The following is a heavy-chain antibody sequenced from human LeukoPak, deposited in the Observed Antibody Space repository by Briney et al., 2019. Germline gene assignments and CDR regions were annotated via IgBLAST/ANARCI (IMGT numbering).Heavy chain of an antibody. Sequence: GGSLRLSCAASGFTFSAYYMSWIRQAPGKGLEWVSYISGSGASIYYTDSVKGRFTISRDNAKNSLYLQMDSLTADDTAVYYCVRPSHDDSPTDWGQGTLVTVSS. CDR3: VRPSHDDSPTD. V-gene: IGHV3-11*04. CDR2: ISGSGASI. J-gene: IGHJ1*01. D-gene: IGHD3-3*01. CDR1: GFTFSAYY.